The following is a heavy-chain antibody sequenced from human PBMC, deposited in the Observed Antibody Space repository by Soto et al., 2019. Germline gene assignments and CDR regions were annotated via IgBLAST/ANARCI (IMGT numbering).Heavy chain of an antibody. CDR3: ARLGTTGGLDV. J-gene: IGHJ1*01. D-gene: IGHD3-16*01. CDR1: GFTFRSYV. V-gene: IGHV3-33*05. CDR2: TSYDGSNK. Sequence: ESGGGVVQPGTSRRLSCVGSGFTFRSYVIHWVRQAPGKGLEWVALTSYDGSNKDYGDSVKGRFTISRDNSRNTVDLQMDSLRREDTALYYCARLGTTGGLDVWGQGTLVSVSS.